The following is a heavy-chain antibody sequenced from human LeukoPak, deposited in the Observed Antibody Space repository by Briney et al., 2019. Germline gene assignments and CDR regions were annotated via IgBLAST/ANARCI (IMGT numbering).Heavy chain of an antibody. CDR3: ARVDDILTGDAFDI. CDR2: INHSGST. Sequence: SETLSLTCAVYGESFSGYYWSWIRQPPGKGLEWIGEINHSGSTNYNPSLKSRVTISVDTSKNQFSLKLSSVTAADTAVYYCARVDDILTGDAFDIWGQGTMVTVSS. J-gene: IGHJ3*02. CDR1: GESFSGYY. V-gene: IGHV4-34*01. D-gene: IGHD3-9*01.